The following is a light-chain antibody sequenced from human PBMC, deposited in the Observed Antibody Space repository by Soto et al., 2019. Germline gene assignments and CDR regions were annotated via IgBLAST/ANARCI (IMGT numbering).Light chain of an antibody. J-gene: IGKJ1*01. CDR1: QIINNL. V-gene: IGKV1-5*03. CDR2: KAS. Sequence: DIQMTQSPSPLSASVGDRVTITCRASQIINNLLAWYQQKPGQAPNLLIYKASSLESGVPSRFSGSGYGTEFTLTISSRQPEDFATFYCQQYSTYSRAVGQGTKVELK. CDR3: QQYSTYSRA.